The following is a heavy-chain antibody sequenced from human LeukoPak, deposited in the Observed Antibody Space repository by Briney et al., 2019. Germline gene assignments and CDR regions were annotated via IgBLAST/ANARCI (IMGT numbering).Heavy chain of an antibody. D-gene: IGHD5-18*01. CDR1: GGTFISYA. V-gene: IGHV1-69*13. Sequence: ASVKVSCKDSGGTFISYAISWVRQAPGQELEWMGGIIPIFGTANYAQKFQGRVTITADESTSTAYMELSSLRSEDTAVYYCASREGAIYSYGYRPPNYWGQGTLVTVSS. CDR3: ASREGAIYSYGYRPPNY. CDR2: IIPIFGTA. J-gene: IGHJ4*02.